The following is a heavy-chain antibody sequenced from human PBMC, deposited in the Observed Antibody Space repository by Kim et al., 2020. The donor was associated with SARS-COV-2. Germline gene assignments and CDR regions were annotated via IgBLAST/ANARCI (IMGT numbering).Heavy chain of an antibody. CDR3: SSVGTTSDYFDY. CDR2: T. D-gene: IGHD1-26*01. J-gene: IGHJ4*02. Sequence: TVCAASVKGRFTIYRDDSKNTAYLQMNSLKTEDTAVYYCSSVGTTSDYFDYWGQGTLVTVSS. V-gene: IGHV3-73*01.